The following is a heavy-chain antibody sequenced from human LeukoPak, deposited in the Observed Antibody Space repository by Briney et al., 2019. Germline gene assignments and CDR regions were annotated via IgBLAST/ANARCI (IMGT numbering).Heavy chain of an antibody. CDR1: GFTFSNAW. CDR3: TTVTMIVVVDDIDY. D-gene: IGHD3-22*01. V-gene: IGHV3-15*01. J-gene: IGHJ4*02. CDR2: IKSKTDGGTT. Sequence: PGGSLRLSCAASGFTFSNAWMSWVRQAPGKGLEWVGRIKSKTDGGTTDYAAPVKGRFTISRDDSKNTLYLQMNSLKTEDTAVYYCTTVTMIVVVDDIDYWGQGTLVTVSS.